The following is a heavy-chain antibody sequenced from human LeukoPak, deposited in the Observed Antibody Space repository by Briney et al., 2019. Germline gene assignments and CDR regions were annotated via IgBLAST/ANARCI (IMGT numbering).Heavy chain of an antibody. CDR2: IIPIFGTA. D-gene: IGHD3-10*01. CDR1: GGTFSSYA. CDR3: ARDVRITMVRGVIITFYYFDY. Sequence: RASVKVSCKASGGTFSSYAISWVRQAPGQGLEWMGGIIPIFGTANYAQKFQGRVTMTRDTSTSTVYMELSSLRSEDTAVYYCARDVRITMVRGVIITFYYFDYWGQGTLVTVSS. V-gene: IGHV1-69*05. J-gene: IGHJ4*02.